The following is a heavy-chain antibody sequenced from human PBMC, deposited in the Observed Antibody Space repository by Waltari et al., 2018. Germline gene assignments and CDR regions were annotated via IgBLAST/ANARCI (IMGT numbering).Heavy chain of an antibody. CDR2: IRSDGSNI. D-gene: IGHD6-13*01. J-gene: IGHJ4*02. V-gene: IGHV3-30*02. CDR1: GFTFSTSG. Sequence: QVQLVESGGGVVQPGESLRLSCAASGFTFSTSGLPWVRQAPGKGLEWVAYIRSDGSNINYADSVKGRFTISRDNSKNTLYLQMNSLRADDTAVYYCATYSASRGFNYWGQGTLVTVSS. CDR3: ATYSASRGFNY.